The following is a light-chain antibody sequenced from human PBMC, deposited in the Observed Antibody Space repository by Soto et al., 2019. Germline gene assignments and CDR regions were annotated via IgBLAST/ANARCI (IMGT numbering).Light chain of an antibody. J-gene: IGKJ4*01. CDR3: QQRSNWPT. Sequence: EIVLTQSPATLSLSPGERATLSCRASQSIRNYLAWYQQKPGQTPRLLIYDASNRATGIPARFSGSGSGTDFTLTISSLEPEDFAVYYCQQRSNWPTFGGGTKVEIK. V-gene: IGKV3-11*01. CDR2: DAS. CDR1: QSIRNY.